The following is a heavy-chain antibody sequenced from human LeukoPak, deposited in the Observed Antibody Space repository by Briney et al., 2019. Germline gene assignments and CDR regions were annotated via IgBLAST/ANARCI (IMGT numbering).Heavy chain of an antibody. CDR2: IRSSVDST. CDR1: GFTFSSYS. J-gene: IGHJ4*02. V-gene: IGHV3-23*01. CDR3: AKDIYGDYGGLDY. D-gene: IGHD4-17*01. Sequence: GGSLRLSCAASGFTFSSYSMNWVRQAPGKGLEWVSVIRSSVDSTYYADSVKGRFTISRDNSKNMLYLLVNGLRAEDTAVYYCAKDIYGDYGGLDYWGQGTLVIVSS.